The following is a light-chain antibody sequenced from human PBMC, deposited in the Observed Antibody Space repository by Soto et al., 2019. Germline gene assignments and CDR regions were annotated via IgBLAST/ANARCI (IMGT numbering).Light chain of an antibody. CDR1: QSVSNN. Sequence: EIVMTQSPVTLSVSPGERATLSCRASQSVSNNLAWYQQRPGQAPRLLIYGASTGATGIPARFSGSGSGTEFTIIISSLQSEDVAVYYCQQYNNWPLTFGGGTKVEIK. J-gene: IGKJ4*01. V-gene: IGKV3-15*01. CDR2: GAS. CDR3: QQYNNWPLT.